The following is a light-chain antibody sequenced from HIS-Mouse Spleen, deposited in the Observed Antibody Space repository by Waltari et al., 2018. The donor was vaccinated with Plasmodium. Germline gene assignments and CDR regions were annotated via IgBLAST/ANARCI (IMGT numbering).Light chain of an antibody. CDR1: ALPKKY. V-gene: IGLV3-10*01. Sequence: SYELTQPPSVSVSPGQTARIPCSGDALPKKYAYWYQQKSGQAPVLVIYEDSKRPSGLPERFSGSSSGTMATLTISGAQVEDEADYYCYSTDSSGNHRVFGGGTKLTVL. CDR3: YSTDSSGNHRV. J-gene: IGLJ3*02. CDR2: EDS.